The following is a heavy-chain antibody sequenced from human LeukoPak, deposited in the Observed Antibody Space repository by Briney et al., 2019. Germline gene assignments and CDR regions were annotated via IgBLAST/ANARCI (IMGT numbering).Heavy chain of an antibody. D-gene: IGHD2-2*01. J-gene: IGHJ6*03. CDR2: IYTSGST. Sequence: SETLSLTCTVSGGSISSYYWSWIRQPAGKGLEWIGRIYTSGSTNYNPSLKSRVTMSVDTSKNQFSLKLSSVTAADTAVYYCARESSVTLVPAEDNYYYYYMDVWGKGTTVTVSS. CDR1: GGSISSYY. CDR3: ARESSVTLVPAEDNYYYYYMDV. V-gene: IGHV4-4*07.